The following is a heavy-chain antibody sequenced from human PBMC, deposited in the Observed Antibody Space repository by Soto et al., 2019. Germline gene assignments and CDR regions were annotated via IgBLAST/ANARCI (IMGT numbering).Heavy chain of an antibody. Sequence: PSETLSLTCAVSGGSISSSNWWSWVRQPPGKGPEWIGEIYHSGSTNYNPSLKSRVTISVDKSKNQFSLKLSSVTAADTAVYYCARFGGIAAAWFDPWGQGTLVTVSS. J-gene: IGHJ5*02. V-gene: IGHV4-4*02. CDR3: ARFGGIAAAWFDP. CDR1: GGSISSSNW. CDR2: IYHSGST. D-gene: IGHD6-13*01.